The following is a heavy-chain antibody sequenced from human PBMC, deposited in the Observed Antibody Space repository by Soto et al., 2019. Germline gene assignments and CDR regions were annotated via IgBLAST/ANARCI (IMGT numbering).Heavy chain of an antibody. D-gene: IGHD2-2*01. CDR2: IYYSGST. CDR3: ASSGSTSLFDY. Sequence: QVQLQESGPGLVKPSETLSLTCTVSGGSISSYYWSWIRQPPGKGLEWIGYIYYSGSTNYNPSLKSRVTLSVDTSKNQFSLKLSSVTAADTAVYYCASSGSTSLFDYWGQGTLVTVSS. CDR1: GGSISSYY. V-gene: IGHV4-59*01. J-gene: IGHJ4*02.